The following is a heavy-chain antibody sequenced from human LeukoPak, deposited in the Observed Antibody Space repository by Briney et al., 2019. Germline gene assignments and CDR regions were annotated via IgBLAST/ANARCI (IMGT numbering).Heavy chain of an antibody. Sequence: SKTLSLTCAVYGGSFSGYYWSWIRQPPGKGLEWIGEINHSGSTNYNPSLKSRVTISVDTSKNQFSLKLSSVTAADTAVYYCARHNTYDSVRQPFDYWGQGTLVTVSS. CDR3: ARHNTYDSVRQPFDY. CDR1: GGSFSGYY. D-gene: IGHD3-22*01. CDR2: INHSGST. J-gene: IGHJ4*02. V-gene: IGHV4-34*01.